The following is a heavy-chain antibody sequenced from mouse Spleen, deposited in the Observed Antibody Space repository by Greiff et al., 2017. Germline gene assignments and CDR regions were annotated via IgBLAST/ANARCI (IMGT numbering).Heavy chain of an antibody. CDR2: IYPGDGDT. CDR1: GYAFSSSW. J-gene: IGHJ2*01. V-gene: IGHV1-82*01. D-gene: IGHD1-1*01. CDR3: ASYYYDGSYCDY. Sequence: VQLQQSGPELVKPGASVKISCKASGYAFSSSWMNWVKQRPGKGLEWIGRIYPGDGDTNYNGKFKGKATLTADKSSSTAYMQLSSLTSEDSAVYFCASYYYDGSYCDYWGQGTTLTVSS.